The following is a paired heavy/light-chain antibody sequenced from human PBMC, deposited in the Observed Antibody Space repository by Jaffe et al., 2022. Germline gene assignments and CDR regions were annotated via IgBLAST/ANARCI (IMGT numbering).Heavy chain of an antibody. Sequence: EVQLLESGGDLVQPGGSLRLSCAASGFTFSSFAMSWVRQAPGKGLEWVSALSGGGSNTYYADSVKGRFTISRDNSKNTLYLQMNSLRTEDTAVYYCAKRLIAAPGGGGPFDIWGQGTMVTVSP. CDR3: AKRLIAAPGGGGPFDI. V-gene: IGHV3-23*01. J-gene: IGHJ3*02. CDR2: LSGGGSNT. D-gene: IGHD6-13*01. CDR1: GFTFSSFA.
Light chain of an antibody. CDR3: QQYGTSPNT. J-gene: IGKJ2*01. V-gene: IGKV3-20*01. CDR1: QSVSSSY. CDR2: GAS. Sequence: EIVLTQSPGTLSLSPGERATLSCRASQSVSSSYLAWYQQKPGQAPRLLIYGASSRATGIPDNFSGSGSGTDFTLTISRLVPEDFAVYYCQQYGTSPNTFGQGTKLEIK.